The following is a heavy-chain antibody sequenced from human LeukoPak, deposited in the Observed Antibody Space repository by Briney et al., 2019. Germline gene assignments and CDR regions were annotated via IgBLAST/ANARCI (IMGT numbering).Heavy chain of an antibody. CDR3: AKKYKNAKYGDYGSYFDY. J-gene: IGHJ4*02. CDR2: INPNSGGT. D-gene: IGHD4-17*01. Sequence: ASVKVSCKASGYTFTGYYMHWVRQAPGQGLEWMGWINPNSGGTNYAQKFQGRVTTTRDTSISTAYMELSRLRSDDTAVYYCAKKYKNAKYGDYGSYFDYWGQGTLVTVSS. V-gene: IGHV1-2*02. CDR1: GYTFTGYY.